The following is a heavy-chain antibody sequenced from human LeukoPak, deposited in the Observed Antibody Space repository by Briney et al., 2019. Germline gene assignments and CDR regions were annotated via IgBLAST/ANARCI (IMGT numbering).Heavy chain of an antibody. Sequence: GGSLRLSCAASGFTFSSYSMNWVRQAPGKGLAWVSSISSSSSSYIYYADSVKGRFTISRDNAKNSLYLQMNSLRAEDTAVYYCATVVVVPAATDYWGQGTLVTVSS. J-gene: IGHJ4*02. V-gene: IGHV3-21*01. CDR1: GFTFSSYS. CDR3: ATVVVVPAATDY. D-gene: IGHD2-2*01. CDR2: ISSSSSSYI.